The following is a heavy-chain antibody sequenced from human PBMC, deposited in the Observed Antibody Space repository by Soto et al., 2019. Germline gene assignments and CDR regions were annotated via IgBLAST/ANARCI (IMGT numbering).Heavy chain of an antibody. D-gene: IGHD5-18*01. V-gene: IGHV4-61*01. Sequence: SETLSLTCTVSGGSVTSGNDYWSWIRQPPGKGLEWIGYIYHSGSTNYNPSFKSRLTISGDTSKNQVSLKVTSVTAADTAVYYCARVGYYEYFRYWGQGTLVTVSS. CDR1: GGSVTSGNDY. CDR2: IYHSGST. CDR3: ARVGYYEYFRY. J-gene: IGHJ1*01.